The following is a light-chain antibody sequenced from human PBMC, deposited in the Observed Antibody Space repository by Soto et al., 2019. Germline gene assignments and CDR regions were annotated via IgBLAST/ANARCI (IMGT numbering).Light chain of an antibody. V-gene: IGLV2-23*03. CDR1: SSDVGSYNL. J-gene: IGLJ1*01. Sequence: QSALTQPASVSGSPGQSITISCTGTSSDVGSYNLVSWYQQHPGKAPKLMIYEGSKRPSGVSNRFSGSKSGNTASLTISGLQAEDEADYYCCSYAGGSNVFGAGTKV. CDR3: CSYAGGSNV. CDR2: EGS.